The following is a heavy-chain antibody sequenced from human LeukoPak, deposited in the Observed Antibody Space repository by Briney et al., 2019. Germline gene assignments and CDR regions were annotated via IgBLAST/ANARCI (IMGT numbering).Heavy chain of an antibody. D-gene: IGHD6-19*01. CDR1: GGSISSGGYY. Sequence: SETLSLTCTVSGGSISSGGYYWSWIRQHPEKGLEWIGYIYYSGSTYYNPSLKSRVTISVDTSKNQFSLKLSSVTAADTAVYYCARDQAGVFDYWGQGTLVTVSS. CDR3: ARDQAGVFDY. V-gene: IGHV4-31*03. CDR2: IYYSGST. J-gene: IGHJ4*02.